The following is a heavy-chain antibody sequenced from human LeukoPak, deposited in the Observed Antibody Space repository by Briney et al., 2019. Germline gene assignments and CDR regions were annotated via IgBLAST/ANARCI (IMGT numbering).Heavy chain of an antibody. Sequence: PSETLSLTCGVYGGSFSDFYWTWIRQPPGKGLEWIGDINHRGSTNYNPSLESRVTMSVDTSNNQFSLELSSVTAADTALYYCAGERENYYHWGQGALVTVSS. CDR2: INHRGST. CDR1: GGSFSDFY. D-gene: IGHD3-10*01. J-gene: IGHJ4*02. CDR3: AGERENYYH. V-gene: IGHV4-34*01.